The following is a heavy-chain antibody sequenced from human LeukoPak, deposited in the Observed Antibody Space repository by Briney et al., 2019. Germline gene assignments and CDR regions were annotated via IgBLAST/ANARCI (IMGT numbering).Heavy chain of an antibody. CDR2: INWDGDNI. CDR1: GFTFDDYA. J-gene: IGHJ6*04. CDR3: ARATGRKKGDV. V-gene: IGHV3-9*01. Sequence: GGSLRLSCAASGFTFDDYAMHWVRQGPGKGLEWVSGINWDGDNIAYADSVKGRFTISRDNGRNSLYLQMNSLRAEDTAVYYCARATGRKKGDVWGKGTTVTVSS.